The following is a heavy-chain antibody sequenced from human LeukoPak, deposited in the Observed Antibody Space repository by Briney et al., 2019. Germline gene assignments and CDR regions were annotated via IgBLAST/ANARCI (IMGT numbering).Heavy chain of an antibody. D-gene: IGHD3-9*01. Sequence: GGSLRLSCAASGFRTIDYVMNWVRQAPGKGLEWVSYIDTSSSRIHYADSVKGRFTISRDDAKNSLYLQMNSLRDEDTAVYNCATDFDWAFNIWGQGTMVTVSS. V-gene: IGHV3-48*02. J-gene: IGHJ3*02. CDR2: IDTSSSRI. CDR1: GFRTIDYV. CDR3: ATDFDWAFNI.